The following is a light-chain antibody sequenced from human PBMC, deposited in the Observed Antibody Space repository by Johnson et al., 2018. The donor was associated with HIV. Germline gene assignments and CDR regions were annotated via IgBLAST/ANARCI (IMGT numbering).Light chain of an antibody. V-gene: IGLV1-51*01. J-gene: IGLJ1*01. CDR3: ATWDSSLTTGGV. Sequence: QSVLTQPPSVSAAPGQKVTISCSGSSSNIGNNYVSWYQQLPGTAPKLLIYDNNKRPSGIPDRFSGSKSGTSATLGITVLQTGDEADYYCATWDSSLTTGGVFGSGTKVTVL. CDR2: DNN. CDR1: SSNIGNNY.